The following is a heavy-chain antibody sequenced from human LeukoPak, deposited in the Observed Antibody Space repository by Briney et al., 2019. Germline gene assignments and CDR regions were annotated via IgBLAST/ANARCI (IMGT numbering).Heavy chain of an antibody. CDR2: IYHGGST. J-gene: IGHJ4*02. Sequence: SETLSLTCAVSGYSISSGYYWGWIRQPPGRGLEWIGTIYHGGSTYYNPSLTSRVTISVDTSKNQLSLKLTSVTAADTAVYYCARYSRNGVDEIGFWGQGTLVTVFS. D-gene: IGHD5-12*01. V-gene: IGHV4-38-2*01. CDR1: GYSISSGYY. CDR3: ARYSRNGVDEIGF.